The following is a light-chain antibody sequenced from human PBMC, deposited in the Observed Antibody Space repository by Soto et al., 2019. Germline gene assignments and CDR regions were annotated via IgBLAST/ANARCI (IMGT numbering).Light chain of an antibody. Sequence: VLTQSPDSLAVSLGGRATIHCRSNQSVLFVSNNKNHLAWYQQRPGQPPKLLFSRASTRESGVPDRFSASGSGTDFTLSIGSLQAEDVAVYYCQQYYSTPRTFGQGPRWIS. V-gene: IGKV4-1*01. CDR1: QSVLFVSNNKNH. CDR3: QQYYSTPRT. J-gene: IGKJ1*01. CDR2: RAS.